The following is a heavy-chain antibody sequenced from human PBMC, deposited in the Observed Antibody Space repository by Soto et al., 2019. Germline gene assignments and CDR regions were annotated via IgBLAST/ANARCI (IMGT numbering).Heavy chain of an antibody. J-gene: IGHJ4*02. V-gene: IGHV4-59*01. D-gene: IGHD4-17*01. CDR2: IYYSGST. Sequence: QVQLQESGPGLVKPSETLSLTCTVSGGSIRIYYWNWIRQPPGKGLEWIGYIYYSGSTNYNPSLTSRVTISLDASKNPFSLKLNSVTAADTAVYYCARADYGGTPDYWGQGTLVTVSS. CDR1: GGSIRIYY. CDR3: ARADYGGTPDY.